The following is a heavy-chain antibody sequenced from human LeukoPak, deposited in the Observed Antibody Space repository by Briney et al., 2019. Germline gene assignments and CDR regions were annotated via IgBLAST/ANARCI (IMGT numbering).Heavy chain of an antibody. Sequence: GLSLRLSCAASGFTFSSCAMSWVRQAPGKGLEWVSAISDSGGSTYYADSVKGRFTISRDNSKNTLWLQMNNLRADDTAVYYCAKQDPYTSGWYPWGQGTLVTVSS. CDR1: GFTFSSCA. CDR3: AKQDPYTSGWYP. D-gene: IGHD6-19*01. J-gene: IGHJ5*02. CDR2: ISDSGGST. V-gene: IGHV3-23*01.